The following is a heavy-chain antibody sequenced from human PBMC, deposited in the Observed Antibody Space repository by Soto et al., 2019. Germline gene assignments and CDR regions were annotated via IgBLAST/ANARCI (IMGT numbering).Heavy chain of an antibody. J-gene: IGHJ6*02. Sequence: ASVKVSCKASGYTFTSYGISWVRQAPGQGLEWMGWISAYNGNTNYAQKLQGRVTMPTDTSTSTAYMELRSLRSDDTAVYYCARDQAYYSSGCYSKGYYYYRMDVWGQGTTVPVSS. V-gene: IGHV1-18*01. CDR3: ARDQAYYSSGCYSKGYYYYRMDV. CDR2: ISAYNGNT. D-gene: IGHD3-22*01. CDR1: GYTFTSYG.